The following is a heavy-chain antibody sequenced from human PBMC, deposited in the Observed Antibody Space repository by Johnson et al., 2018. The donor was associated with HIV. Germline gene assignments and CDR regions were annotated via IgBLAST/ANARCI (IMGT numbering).Heavy chain of an antibody. D-gene: IGHD6-19*01. J-gene: IGHJ3*02. CDR1: GFIFRNYW. V-gene: IGHV3-74*03. CDR3: AKDQYGQWLAHAFDI. Sequence: VQLVESGGGVVQPGRSLRLSCAASGFIFRNYWMHWVRQTPGKGLVWVARIYSDGSDTAYADSVKGRFTISRDNSKNTMYLQMNSLRAEDTAVYYCAKDQYGQWLAHAFDIWGQGTMVTVSS. CDR2: IYSDGSDT.